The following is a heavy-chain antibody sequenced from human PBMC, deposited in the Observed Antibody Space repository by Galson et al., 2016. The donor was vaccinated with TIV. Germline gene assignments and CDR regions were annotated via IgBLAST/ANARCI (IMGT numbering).Heavy chain of an antibody. Sequence: PALVKPTQTLTLTCTFSGFSLSDTGVGVGWIRQPPGKALEWLGIFYWDDDTRYSPSLGSRLTNTKNTSKNQVVLTVTDMDPVDTGTYFCAHIRITLIPDAFYIWGQGTTVTVSS. J-gene: IGHJ3*02. CDR2: FYWDDDT. V-gene: IGHV2-5*02. CDR3: AHIRITLIPDAFYI. CDR1: GFSLSDTGVG. D-gene: IGHD3-22*01.